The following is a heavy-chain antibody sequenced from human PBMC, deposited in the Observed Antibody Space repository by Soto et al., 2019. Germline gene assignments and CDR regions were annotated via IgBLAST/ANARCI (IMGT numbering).Heavy chain of an antibody. Sequence: QVQLQQWGAGLLKPSETLSLTCAVYGGSFSGYYWSWIRQPPGKGLEWIGEIYHSGSTTYNPSLKGRVTISMDTSKIPFSLKLSSVTAADTAVCYCAKGGGSLWSWGQGTLVTVSS. CDR2: IYHSGST. CDR1: GGSFSGYY. J-gene: IGHJ5*02. D-gene: IGHD3-10*01. CDR3: AKGGGSLWS. V-gene: IGHV4-34*01.